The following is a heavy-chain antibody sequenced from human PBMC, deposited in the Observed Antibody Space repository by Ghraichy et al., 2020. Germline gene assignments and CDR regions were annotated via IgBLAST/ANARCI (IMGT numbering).Heavy chain of an antibody. D-gene: IGHD3-3*01. V-gene: IGHV3-23*01. J-gene: IGHJ4*02. CDR1: GFTFSSYA. CDR3: AKGDAYDIWSGPVDY. CDR2: ISGSAGST. Sequence: GGSLRLSCAASGFTFSSYAMSWVRQAPGKGLEWVSTISGSAGSTFYTVSVKGRFTISRDNSKNTLYLQMNSLRAEDTAVYYCAKGDAYDIWSGPVDYWGQGTLVTVSS.